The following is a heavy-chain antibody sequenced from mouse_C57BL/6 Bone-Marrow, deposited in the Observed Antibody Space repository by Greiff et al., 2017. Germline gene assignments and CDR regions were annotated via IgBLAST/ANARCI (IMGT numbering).Heavy chain of an antibody. Sequence: QVQLQQPGAELVMPGASVKLSCKASGYTFTSYWMHWVKQRPGQGLEWIGEIAPSDSYTNYNQQFKGKSTLTVAKSSSTAYMQLSSLTSEDSAVYYFSRWKLGRLYAMDYWGQGTSVTVSS. V-gene: IGHV1-69*01. CDR3: SRWKLGRLYAMDY. CDR1: GYTFTSYW. J-gene: IGHJ4*01. D-gene: IGHD2-1*01. CDR2: IAPSDSYT.